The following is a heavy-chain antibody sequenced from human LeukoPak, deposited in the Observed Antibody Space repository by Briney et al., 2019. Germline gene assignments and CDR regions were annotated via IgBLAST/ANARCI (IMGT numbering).Heavy chain of an antibody. Sequence: PGESLKISCKGSGYTFTSYWIGWVRQMPGKGLEWMGIIYPGDSDTRYSPSFQGQVTISVDKSISTAYLQWSSLKASDTAMYYCARHRGSGWYVPEFDYWGQGTLVTVSS. CDR1: GYTFTSYW. CDR3: ARHRGSGWYVPEFDY. V-gene: IGHV5-51*01. J-gene: IGHJ4*02. CDR2: IYPGDSDT. D-gene: IGHD6-19*01.